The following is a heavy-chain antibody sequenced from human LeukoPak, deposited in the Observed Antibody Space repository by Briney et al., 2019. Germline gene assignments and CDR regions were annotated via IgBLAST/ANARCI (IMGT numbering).Heavy chain of an antibody. CDR1: GGSISSSSYY. Sequence: SETLSLTCTVSGGSISSSSYYWSWIRQPPGKGLEWIGYIYYSGSTNYNPSLKSRVTISVDTSKNQFSLKLSSVTAADTAVYYCAREEPSPYDKGPIDYWGQGTLVTVSS. J-gene: IGHJ4*02. CDR3: AREEPSPYDKGPIDY. D-gene: IGHD3-3*01. CDR2: IYYSGST. V-gene: IGHV4-61*01.